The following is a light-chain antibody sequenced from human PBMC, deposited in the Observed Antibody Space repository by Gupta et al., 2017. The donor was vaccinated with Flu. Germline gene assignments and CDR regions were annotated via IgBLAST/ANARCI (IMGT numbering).Light chain of an antibody. Sequence: VMLGQPTSISKTSSQNFVYCNESTYLHWFQQRPGQSPRRLIYRVSNRDSGVPDRFSGGGSGTEFTLTISRVEAEDVGVYFCMQGAHSPCTFGQGTKVEIK. CDR1: QNFVYCNESTY. CDR3: MQGAHSPCT. CDR2: RVS. J-gene: IGKJ1*01. V-gene: IGKV2-30*01.